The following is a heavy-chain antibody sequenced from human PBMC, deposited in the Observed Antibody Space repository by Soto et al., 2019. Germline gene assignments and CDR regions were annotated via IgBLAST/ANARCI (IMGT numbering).Heavy chain of an antibody. Sequence: PGGSLRLSCAASGFTFSAYSMNWVRQAPGKGPEWISYISSGSSYIYYADSVKGRFTISRDNAKNSLYLQMNSLSAEDTAVYYCARDKNFFDFRGQGTPVTVSS. V-gene: IGHV3-21*05. CDR1: GFTFSAYS. J-gene: IGHJ4*01. CDR2: ISSGSSYI. CDR3: ARDKNFFDF.